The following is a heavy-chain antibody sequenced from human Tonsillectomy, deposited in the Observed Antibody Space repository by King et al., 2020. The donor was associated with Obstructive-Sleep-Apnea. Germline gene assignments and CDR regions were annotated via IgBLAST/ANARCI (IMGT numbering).Heavy chain of an antibody. CDR2: INTNTVNP. D-gene: IGHD3-22*01. Sequence: VQLVESGSELKKPGASVMISCKASGYTFTSYAMNWVRQAPGQGLECMGWINTNTVNPTYVQGFTGRFVFSLDTSVSTAYLQISSLKSEDTAVYYCARDSYYDTSGYQYYFDYWGQGTLVTVSS. V-gene: IGHV7-4-1*02. CDR3: ARDSYYDTSGYQYYFDY. J-gene: IGHJ4*02. CDR1: GYTFTSYA.